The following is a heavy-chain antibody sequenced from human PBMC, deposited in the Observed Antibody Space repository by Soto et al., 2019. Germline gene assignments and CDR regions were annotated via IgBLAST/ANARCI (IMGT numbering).Heavy chain of an antibody. CDR3: VKDFRRHTNGLDV. Sequence: EVQLVESGGGLVEPGKSLRLSCVVSGFTYEDFAMHWVRQAPGKGLEWVSGISWNSASTGYADSVTGRFTISRDNAKNSLYLQMRNLTGDDTAMYYCVKDFRRHTNGLDVWGPGTSVTVSS. V-gene: IGHV3-9*01. J-gene: IGHJ6*02. CDR1: GFTYEDFA. CDR2: ISWNSAST.